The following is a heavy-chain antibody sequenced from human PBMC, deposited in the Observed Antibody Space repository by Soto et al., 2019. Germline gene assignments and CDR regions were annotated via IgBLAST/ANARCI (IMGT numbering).Heavy chain of an antibody. CDR1: GFTFSSYS. V-gene: IGHV3-23*01. CDR2: VGGGGENT. J-gene: IGHJ4*02. CDR3: AMRDSGSGRSPPLINY. D-gene: IGHD3-10*01. Sequence: EVQLLESGGGLVQPGGSLRLSCAASGFTFSSYSMNWVRKAPGKGREWVATVGGGGENTFYADSVKGRFTISRDDSQNTLYLQMNSLRAEDTAVYFCAMRDSGSGRSPPLINYWGQGTLVTVSS.